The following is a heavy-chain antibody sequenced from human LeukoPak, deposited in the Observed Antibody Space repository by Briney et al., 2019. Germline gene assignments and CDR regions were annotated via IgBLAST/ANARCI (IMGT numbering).Heavy chain of an antibody. D-gene: IGHD4-17*01. CDR3: AKDLGGDYGLPYNWFDP. CDR1: GFTFSNAW. CDR2: IKSKTDGGTT. J-gene: IGHJ5*02. V-gene: IGHV3-15*01. Sequence: GGSLRLSCAASGFTFSNAWMSWVRQAPGKGLEWVGRIKSKTDGGTTDYAAPVKGRFTISRDDSKNTLYLQMNSLKTEDTAVYYCAKDLGGDYGLPYNWFDPWGQGTLVTVSS.